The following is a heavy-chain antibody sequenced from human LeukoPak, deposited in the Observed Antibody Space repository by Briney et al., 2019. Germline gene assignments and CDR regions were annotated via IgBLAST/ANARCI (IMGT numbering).Heavy chain of an antibody. V-gene: IGHV3-30-3*01. J-gene: IGHJ4*02. D-gene: IGHD2-15*01. CDR3: ARVGRLAFDY. CDR1: GFTFSSYA. Sequence: GRSLRLSCAASGFTFSSYAMHWVRQAPGKGLEWVAVISYDGSNKYYADSVKGRFTISRDNAKNSLYLQMNSLRAEDTAVYYCARVGRLAFDYWGQGTLVTVSS. CDR2: ISYDGSNK.